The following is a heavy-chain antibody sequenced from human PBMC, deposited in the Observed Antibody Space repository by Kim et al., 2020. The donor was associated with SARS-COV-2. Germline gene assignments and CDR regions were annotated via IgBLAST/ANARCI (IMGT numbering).Heavy chain of an antibody. CDR2: ISGRGSAI. D-gene: IGHD2-21*01. J-gene: IGHJ4*02. V-gene: IGHV3-11*01. CDR1: GFTFSDYS. CDR3: ARGSLCGGDC. Sequence: GGSLRLSCAASGFTFSDYSMSWIRQAPGKGLEWISYISGRGSAIYYADSVKGRFTISRDNAKNSLYLQMNSLTVEDTAVYYCARGSLCGGDCWGQGTLVT.